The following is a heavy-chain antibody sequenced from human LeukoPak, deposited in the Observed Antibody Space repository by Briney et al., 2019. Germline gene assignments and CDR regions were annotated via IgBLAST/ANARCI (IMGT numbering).Heavy chain of an antibody. Sequence: GASVKVSCKASGGTFSSYAISWVRQAPGQGLEWMGGIIPIFGTANYAQKFQGRVTITADESTSTAYMELSSLRSEDTAVYYCARAYCSSTSCVFFDYWGQGTLVTVSS. CDR1: GGTFSSYA. CDR3: ARAYCSSTSCVFFDY. D-gene: IGHD2-2*01. CDR2: IIPIFGTA. V-gene: IGHV1-69*13. J-gene: IGHJ4*02.